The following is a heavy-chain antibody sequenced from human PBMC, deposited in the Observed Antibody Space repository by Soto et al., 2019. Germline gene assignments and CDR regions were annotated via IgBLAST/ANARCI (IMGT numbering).Heavy chain of an antibody. CDR2: ISAYNGNT. CDR1: GYPFTSYG. CDR3: ARGPLGVVIALDAFDI. V-gene: IGHV1-18*01. D-gene: IGHD2-21*01. Sequence: GGSVKVYFKASGYPFTSYGVSWVRQAPGQGLEWMGWISAYNGNTNYAQKLQGRVTMTTDTSTSTAYMELRSLRSDDTAVYYCARGPLGVVIALDAFDIWGQGTMVTGSS. J-gene: IGHJ3*02.